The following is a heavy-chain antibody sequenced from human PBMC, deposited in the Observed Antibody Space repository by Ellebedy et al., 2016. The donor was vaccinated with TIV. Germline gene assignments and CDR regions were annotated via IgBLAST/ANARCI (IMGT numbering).Heavy chain of an antibody. CDR2: ISYDGSNK. CDR1: GFTFSSYA. V-gene: IGHV3-30-3*01. Sequence: GGSLRLSXAASGFTFSSYAMHWVRQAPGKGLEWVAVISYDGSNKYYADSVKGRFTISRDNSKNTLYLQMNSLRAEDTAVYYCARDLRSRRYYDSSGYSFWGQGTLVTVSS. J-gene: IGHJ4*02. CDR3: ARDLRSRRYYDSSGYSF. D-gene: IGHD3-22*01.